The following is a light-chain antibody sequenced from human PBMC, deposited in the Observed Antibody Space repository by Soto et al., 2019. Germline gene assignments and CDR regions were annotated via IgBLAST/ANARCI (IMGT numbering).Light chain of an antibody. J-gene: IGKJ4*01. CDR1: QDIRNY. CDR3: QQTRAYPST. Sequence: IQLTQSPSSLSASVGDRVTVTCRASQDIRNYLAWYQQKPGKAPNLLICDASTLYSGVPSRFSGSGSGTDLTITITSLQAEDFETYYCQQTRAYPSTFGGGTKVDIK. V-gene: IGKV1-9*01. CDR2: DAS.